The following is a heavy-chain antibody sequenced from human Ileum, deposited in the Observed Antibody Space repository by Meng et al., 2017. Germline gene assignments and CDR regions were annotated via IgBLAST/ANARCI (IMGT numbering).Heavy chain of an antibody. CDR3: ASAETALDY. J-gene: IGHJ4*02. CDR2: IYYTGST. CDR1: GGSVSSGSYY. D-gene: IGHD5-18*01. Sequence: QAPPQEAATGLVRPSETLSLLCTVSGGSVSSGSYYWTWIRQPPWKGPEWIAYIYYTGSTNYYPSIKSRVIISADTSKNQLSLKLSSVTAADTAVYSCASAETALDYWGQGTLVTVSS. V-gene: IGHV4-61*01.